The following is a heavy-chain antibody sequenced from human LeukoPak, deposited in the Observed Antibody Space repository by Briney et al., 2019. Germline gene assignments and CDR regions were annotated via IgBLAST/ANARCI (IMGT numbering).Heavy chain of an antibody. V-gene: IGHV4-31*03. CDR1: GGSISSGGYY. CDR2: IYYSGST. CDR3: ARRNYYGSGSSYYFDY. J-gene: IGHJ4*02. D-gene: IGHD3-10*01. Sequence: SGTLSLTCTVSGGSISSGGYYWSWIRQHPGKGLEWIGYIYYSGSTYYNPSLKSRVTISVDTSKNQFSLKLSSVTAADTAVYYCARRNYYGSGSSYYFDYWGQGTLVTVSS.